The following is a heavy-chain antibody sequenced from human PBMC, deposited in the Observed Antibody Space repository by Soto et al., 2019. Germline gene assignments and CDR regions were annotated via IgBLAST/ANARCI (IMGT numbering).Heavy chain of an antibody. CDR3: ARIPSITTGTPGGNY. CDR2: ISSSSSYI. V-gene: IGHV3-21*01. Sequence: GGSLRLSCAASGFTFSSYSMNWVRQAPGKGLEWVSSISSSSSYIYYADSVKGRFTISRDNAKNSLYLQMNSLRAEDTAVYYCARIPSITTGTPGGNYWGQGTLVTVSS. D-gene: IGHD4-17*01. J-gene: IGHJ4*02. CDR1: GFTFSSYS.